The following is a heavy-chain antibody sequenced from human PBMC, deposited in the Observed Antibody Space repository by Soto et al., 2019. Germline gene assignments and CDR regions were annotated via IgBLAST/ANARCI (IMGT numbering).Heavy chain of an antibody. Sequence: ASVKVSCKASGGTVSSYAISWVRQAPGQGLEWMGGIIPIFGTANYAQKFQGRVTITADKSTSTAYMELSSLRSEDTAVYYCARGFDDILTGPFDYWGQGTLVTVSS. V-gene: IGHV1-69*06. CDR2: IIPIFGTA. J-gene: IGHJ4*02. D-gene: IGHD3-9*01. CDR3: ARGFDDILTGPFDY. CDR1: GGTVSSYA.